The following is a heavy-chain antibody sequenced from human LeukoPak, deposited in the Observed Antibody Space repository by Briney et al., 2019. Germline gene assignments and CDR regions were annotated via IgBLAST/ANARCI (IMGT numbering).Heavy chain of an antibody. V-gene: IGHV3-21*01. CDR3: ARDLLSGYYSLGAFDI. CDR1: GFTFSTYS. CDR2: ISSSSSYI. D-gene: IGHD3-22*01. Sequence: GGSLRLSCAASGFTFSTYSMNWVRQAPGKGLEWVSSISSSSSYIYYADSVKGRFTISRDNAKNSLYLQMNSLRAEDTAVYYCARDLLSGYYSLGAFDIWGQGTMVTVSS. J-gene: IGHJ3*02.